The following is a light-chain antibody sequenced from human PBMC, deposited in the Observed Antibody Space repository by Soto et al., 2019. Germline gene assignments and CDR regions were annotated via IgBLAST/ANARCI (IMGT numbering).Light chain of an antibody. CDR2: GAS. CDR1: QSVYSN. V-gene: IGKV3-15*01. CDR3: QKYNNWPIT. Sequence: EVVMTQSPATLSVSPGERATLSCRASQSVYSNLAWYQEKPGQAPRLLIYGASTRATGIAARFSGSGSGREFTLTISSLQSEDFAVYYCQKYNNWPITFGQGTRLEIK. J-gene: IGKJ5*01.